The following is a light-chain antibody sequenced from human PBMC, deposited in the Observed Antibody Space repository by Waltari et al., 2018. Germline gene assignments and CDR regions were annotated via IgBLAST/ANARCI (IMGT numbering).Light chain of an antibody. Sequence: QSALTQPASVSGSPGQSITLPCTGTSSYVGTYNYVSWYQHFPGKAPKLVIYDVSERPSGGATRFSGSKSGNTASLTISGLQAEDEAVYYCSSYLSSSTLERIFGGGTKLTVL. V-gene: IGLV2-14*03. CDR2: DVS. CDR3: SSYLSSSTLERI. CDR1: SSYVGTYNY. J-gene: IGLJ2*01.